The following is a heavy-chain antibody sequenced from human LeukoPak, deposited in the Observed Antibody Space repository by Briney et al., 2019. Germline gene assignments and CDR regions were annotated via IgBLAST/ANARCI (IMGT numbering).Heavy chain of an antibody. CDR1: GFTFSSYW. J-gene: IGHJ4*02. Sequence: GGSLRLSCAASGFTFSSYWMSWVRQAPGKGLEWVANINQDGSEKYSVDSVKGRFTISRDNAKSSLYLQMNSLRADDTAVYYCAKTPLDAWIIRTYYFDYWGQGTLVTVSS. D-gene: IGHD3-3*01. V-gene: IGHV3-7*03. CDR2: INQDGSEK. CDR3: AKTPLDAWIIRTYYFDY.